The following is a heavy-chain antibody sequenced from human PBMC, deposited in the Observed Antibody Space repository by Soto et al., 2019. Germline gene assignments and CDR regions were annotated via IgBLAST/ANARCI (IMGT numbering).Heavy chain of an antibody. CDR3: ASWALGRGYSDDY. V-gene: IGHV1-18*01. J-gene: IGHJ4*02. D-gene: IGHD3-22*01. Sequence: ASVKVSCKASGYTFTSYGISWVRQAPGQGLEWMGWISAYNGNTNYAQKLQGRVTMTTDTSTSTAYMELRSLRSDDTAVYYCASWALGRGYSDDYWAREPWSPSPQ. CDR1: GYTFTSYG. CDR2: ISAYNGNT.